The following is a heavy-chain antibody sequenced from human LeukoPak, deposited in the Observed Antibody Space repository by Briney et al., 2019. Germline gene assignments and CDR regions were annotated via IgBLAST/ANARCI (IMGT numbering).Heavy chain of an antibody. CDR1: GGSISSSSYY. D-gene: IGHD3-10*01. Sequence: SETLSLTCTVSGGSISSSSYYWGWIRQAPGKGLEWIGSIYYSGSTYYNPSLKSRVTISVDTSKNQFSLKLSSVTAADTAVYYCARIGGLLLWFGELLSKPHYFDYWGQGTLVTVSS. CDR2: IYYSGST. V-gene: IGHV4-39*01. J-gene: IGHJ4*02. CDR3: ARIGGLLLWFGELLSKPHYFDY.